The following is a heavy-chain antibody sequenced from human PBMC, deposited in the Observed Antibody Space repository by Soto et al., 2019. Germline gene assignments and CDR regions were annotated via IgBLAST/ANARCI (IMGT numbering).Heavy chain of an antibody. Sequence: LGESLKISCKGSGYSFTSYWISWVRQMPGKGREWMGRIDPSDSYTNYSPSFQGHVTISADKSISTAYLQWSSLKASDTAMYYCAVQRGYCSSTSCPYYYYGMDVWGQGTTVTVSS. J-gene: IGHJ6*02. CDR1: GYSFTSYW. CDR3: AVQRGYCSSTSCPYYYYGMDV. V-gene: IGHV5-10-1*01. D-gene: IGHD2-2*01. CDR2: IDPSDSYT.